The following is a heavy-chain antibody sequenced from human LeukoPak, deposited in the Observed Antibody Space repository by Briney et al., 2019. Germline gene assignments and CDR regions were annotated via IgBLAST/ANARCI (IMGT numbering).Heavy chain of an antibody. CDR1: GFSFSSHG. Sequence: GGFLRLSCAASGFSFSSHGFHWVRQAPGKGLEWVAVIWYDGSNKYYADSVKGRFTISRDNSKNTLYLQMNSLRAEDTAVYYCARDRSGSLDAFDIWGQGTMVTVSS. CDR2: IWYDGSNK. D-gene: IGHD1-26*01. CDR3: ARDRSGSLDAFDI. V-gene: IGHV3-33*01. J-gene: IGHJ3*02.